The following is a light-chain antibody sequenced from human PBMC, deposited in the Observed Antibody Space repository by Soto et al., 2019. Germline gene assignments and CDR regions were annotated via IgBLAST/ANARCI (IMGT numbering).Light chain of an antibody. J-gene: IGLJ1*01. CDR1: SSDVGGYNY. CDR3: SSHAGRNNFYN. CDR2: EVT. V-gene: IGLV2-8*01. Sequence: QSALTQPPFASGSPGQAVTISCTGASSDVGGYNYVSWYQQHPGKAPKLIIYEVTVRPSVVSERFSGSKSGNTASLTVSGLQAADEAVYYCSSHAGRNNFYNFRSRTKVTVL.